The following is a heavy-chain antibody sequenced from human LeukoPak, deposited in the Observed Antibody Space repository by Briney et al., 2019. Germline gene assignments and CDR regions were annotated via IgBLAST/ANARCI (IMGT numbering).Heavy chain of an antibody. J-gene: IGHJ4*02. CDR2: INSDGSTT. V-gene: IGHV3-74*01. Sequence: GGSLRLSCAASGFTFSSYWMHWVRQAPGKGLVWVSNINSDGSTTTYADSVKGRFTISRDNAENTLYLQMNSLRTEDTAVYYCARDRSDGFDYWGQGTLVTVSS. CDR1: GFTFSSYW. CDR3: ARDRSDGFDY.